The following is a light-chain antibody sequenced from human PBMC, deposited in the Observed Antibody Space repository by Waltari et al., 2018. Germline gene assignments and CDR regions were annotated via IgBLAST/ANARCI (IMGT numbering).Light chain of an antibody. CDR2: GAS. CDR3: QQADSLPLT. CDR1: RDIGMW. V-gene: IGKV1-12*01. Sequence: DIQMTQSPSSLSASLGDRVTITCRASRDIGMWLALYQQKPGKGPKLLIYGASGLQSGVPSRFSGSGSGTVFTLTINSLQPEDFATYFCQQADSLPLTFGGGTRVEIK. J-gene: IGKJ4*01.